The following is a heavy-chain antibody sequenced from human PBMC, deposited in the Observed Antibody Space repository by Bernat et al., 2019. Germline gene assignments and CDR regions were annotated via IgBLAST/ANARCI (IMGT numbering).Heavy chain of an antibody. CDR1: GFTFSSYA. CDR3: AKVPYYDILTGALARSFSDY. D-gene: IGHD3-9*01. CDR2: ISGSGGST. V-gene: IGHV3-23*01. Sequence: DVQLLESGGGLVQPGGSLRLSCAASGFTFSSYAMSWVRQAPGKGLEWVSAISGSGGSTYYADSVKGRFTISRDNSKNTLELQMNSLRSEDTAVYYCAKVPYYDILTGALARSFSDYWGQGTLVTVSS. J-gene: IGHJ4*02.